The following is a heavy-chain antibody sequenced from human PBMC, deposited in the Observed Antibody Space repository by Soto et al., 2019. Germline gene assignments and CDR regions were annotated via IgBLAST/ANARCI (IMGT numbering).Heavy chain of an antibody. D-gene: IGHD3-22*01. Sequence: QVQLVQSGAEVKKPGSSVKVSCKASGGTFSSYAISWVRQAPGQGLEWMGGIIPIFGTANYAQKFQGRVTITAAESTSTDYMELSSLSSEDTAVYYCARTYYHDSSGYPYYFDYWGQGTLLTVSS. CDR1: GGTFSSYA. J-gene: IGHJ4*02. CDR3: ARTYYHDSSGYPYYFDY. CDR2: IIPIFGTA. V-gene: IGHV1-69*01.